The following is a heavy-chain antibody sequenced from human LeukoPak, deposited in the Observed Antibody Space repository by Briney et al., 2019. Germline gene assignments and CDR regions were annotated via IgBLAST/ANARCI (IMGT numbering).Heavy chain of an antibody. J-gene: IGHJ6*02. V-gene: IGHV3-7*05. CDR2: TNQDGTER. CDR3: VRDMDV. CDR1: GFTFSKYW. Sequence: GGSLRLSCAASGFTFSKYWMTWVRQAPGKGLEWVANTNQDGTERHYVDPVKGRSTISRDNAKNSLYLQMNTLRAEDTAVYYCVRDMDVWGQGTTVTVSS.